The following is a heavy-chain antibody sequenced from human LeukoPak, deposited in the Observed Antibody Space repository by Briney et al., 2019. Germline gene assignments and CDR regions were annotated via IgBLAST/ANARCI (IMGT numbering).Heavy chain of an antibody. Sequence: GGSLRLSCAASGFTVSINYMSWVRQAPGKGLERVSVIYSGGSTYYADSGKGRFTISRDNSKNTLYLQMNSLRAEDTAVYYCSHDFWSGYYLSWGQGTLVTVSS. D-gene: IGHD3-3*01. CDR1: GFTVSINY. J-gene: IGHJ5*02. CDR3: SHDFWSGYYLS. CDR2: IYSGGST. V-gene: IGHV3-66*01.